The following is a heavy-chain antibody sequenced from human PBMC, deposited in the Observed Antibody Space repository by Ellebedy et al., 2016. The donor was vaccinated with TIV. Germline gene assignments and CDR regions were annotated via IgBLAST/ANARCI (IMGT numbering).Heavy chain of an antibody. CDR3: ARNAETTDGYNTYAFDI. Sequence: ASVKVSCKASGGTFSSYAINWVRQAPGQGLEWMGRIIPILGIANYAQKFQDRVTIIADKSTSTAFMELSSLRSEDTAVYYCARNAETTDGYNTYAFDIWGEGTTVTVSS. V-gene: IGHV1-69*04. CDR1: GGTFSSYA. CDR2: IIPILGIA. D-gene: IGHD5-24*01. J-gene: IGHJ3*02.